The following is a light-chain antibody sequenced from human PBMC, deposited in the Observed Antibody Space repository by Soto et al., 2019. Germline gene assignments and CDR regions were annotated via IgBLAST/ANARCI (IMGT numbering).Light chain of an antibody. CDR1: QTIDHH. Sequence: DIQMTQSPSSLSASVGDRVTITCRASQTIDHHLNWYQHKPGRAPKLLMDAASRMQSGVPSRFSGSGTGTEFTLIINSLQPEDFATYYCQQSYSTTWKFGQGTRVEVK. V-gene: IGKV1-39*01. CDR2: AAS. J-gene: IGKJ1*01. CDR3: QQSYSTTWK.